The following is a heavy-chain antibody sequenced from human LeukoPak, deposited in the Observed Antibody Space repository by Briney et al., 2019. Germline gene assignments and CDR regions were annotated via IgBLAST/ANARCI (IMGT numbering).Heavy chain of an antibody. D-gene: IGHD3-16*01. Sequence: SETLSLTCSVSGGSISRGDYYWSWIRQPPGKGLEWIGHIYYSGNTYYNPSLKSRLTISVDTSKNQFSLKLSSVTAADTAVYYCARLSRHTYYYDNWGQGTLVTVSS. CDR2: IYYSGNT. J-gene: IGHJ4*02. CDR3: ARLSRHTYYYDN. V-gene: IGHV4-30-4*08. CDR1: GGSISRGDYY.